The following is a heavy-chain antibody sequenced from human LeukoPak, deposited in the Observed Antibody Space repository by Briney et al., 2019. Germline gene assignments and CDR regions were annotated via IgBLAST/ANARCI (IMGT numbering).Heavy chain of an antibody. J-gene: IGHJ4*02. D-gene: IGHD3-3*01. CDR3: AAPGGYDFWRCYCL. V-gene: IGHV1-2*02. CDR2: IYPNRGGK. CDR1: GYSFNRYY. Sequence: SVTVSCKASGYSFNRYYMHWVRQAPGKGLEWVGWIYPNRGGKNYAHHFQGRITITRHTYISTAHMELSRLRSDDTAVYYCAAPGGYDFWRCYCLGGQGNLV.